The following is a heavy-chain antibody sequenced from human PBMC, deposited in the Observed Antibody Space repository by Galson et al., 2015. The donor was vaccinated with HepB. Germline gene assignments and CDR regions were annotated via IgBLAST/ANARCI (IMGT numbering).Heavy chain of an antibody. CDR1: GFTFSNAW. D-gene: IGHD6-19*01. CDR2: IKSKTDGGTT. Sequence: SLRLSCAASGFTFSNAWMSWVRQAPGKGLGWVGRIKSKTDGGTTDYAAPVKGRFTISRDDSKNTLYLQMNSLKTEDTAVYYCTTDASAVAREGEFDYWGQGTLVTVSS. V-gene: IGHV3-15*01. CDR3: TTDASAVAREGEFDY. J-gene: IGHJ4*02.